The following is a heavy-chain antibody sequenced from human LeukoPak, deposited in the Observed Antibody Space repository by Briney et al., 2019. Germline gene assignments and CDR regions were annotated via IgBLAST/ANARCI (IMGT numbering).Heavy chain of an antibody. Sequence: GGSLRLSCAASGFTFSSYWMHWVRQAPGKGLAWVSRINSDGSSTSYADSVKGRFTISRDNAKNTLYLQMNSLRAEDTAVYYCARESSGWYEDFDCWGQGTLVTVSS. D-gene: IGHD6-19*01. V-gene: IGHV3-74*01. J-gene: IGHJ4*02. CDR1: GFTFSSYW. CDR2: INSDGSST. CDR3: ARESSGWYEDFDC.